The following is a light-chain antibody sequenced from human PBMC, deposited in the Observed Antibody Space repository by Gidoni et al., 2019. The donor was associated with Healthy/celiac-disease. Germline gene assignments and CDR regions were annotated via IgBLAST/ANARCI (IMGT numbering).Light chain of an antibody. Sequence: QSALTQPASVSGSPGQSITISCNGTSSDVGGYNYVSWYQQHPGKAPKLMIYEVSNRPSGVSNRFSGSKSGNTASLTISGLQAEDEADYYCSSYTSSSTSVLFGGGTKLTVL. J-gene: IGLJ2*01. CDR3: SSYTSSSTSVL. CDR2: EVS. CDR1: SSDVGGYNY. V-gene: IGLV2-14*01.